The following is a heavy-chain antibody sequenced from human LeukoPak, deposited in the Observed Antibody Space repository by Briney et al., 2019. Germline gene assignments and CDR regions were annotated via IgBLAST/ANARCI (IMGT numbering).Heavy chain of an antibody. Sequence: SETLSLTCTVSGGSIRNGNYYWSWIRQPPGKGLEWIGNIYYNGNTDYNPSLASRVTISVDTSKSHFSLNLRFVTAADTAVYYCARDRNSGYEFDYWGLGTLVTVSS. CDR1: GGSIRNGNYY. CDR2: IYYNGNT. D-gene: IGHD5-12*01. J-gene: IGHJ4*02. V-gene: IGHV4-30-4*01. CDR3: ARDRNSGYEFDY.